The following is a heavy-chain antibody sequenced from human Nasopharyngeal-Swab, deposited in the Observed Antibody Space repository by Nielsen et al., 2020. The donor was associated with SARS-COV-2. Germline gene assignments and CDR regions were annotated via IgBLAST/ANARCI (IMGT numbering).Heavy chain of an antibody. J-gene: IGHJ3*01. CDR3: ARDWSRAADV. CDR2: INPDGSEK. CDR1: GFTFSSLW. Sequence: GESLKISCAASGFTFSSLWMSWVRQVPGKRLEWVADINPDGSEKFYVDSVKGRFTISRDNAKNSMSLQMNILRVEDTAVYYCARDWSRAADVWGQGTMVTVSS. D-gene: IGHD2-15*01. V-gene: IGHV3-7*01.